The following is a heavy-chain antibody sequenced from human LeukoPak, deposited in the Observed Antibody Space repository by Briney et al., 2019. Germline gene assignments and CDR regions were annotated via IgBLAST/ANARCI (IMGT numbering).Heavy chain of an antibody. V-gene: IGHV3-64*01. Sequence: PGGSLRLSCAASGFTFSSYAMHWVRQAPGKGLEYVSAISSNGGSTYYANSVKGGFTISRDNSKNTLYLQMGSLRAEDMAVYYCARGRDYDILTGKSYYFDYWGQGTLVTVSS. CDR3: ARGRDYDILTGKSYYFDY. CDR2: ISSNGGST. J-gene: IGHJ4*02. D-gene: IGHD3-9*01. CDR1: GFTFSSYA.